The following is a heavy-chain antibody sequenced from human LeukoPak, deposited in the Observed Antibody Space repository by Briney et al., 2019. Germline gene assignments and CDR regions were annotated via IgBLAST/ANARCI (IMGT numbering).Heavy chain of an antibody. D-gene: IGHD3-10*01. CDR2: INPNSGGT. CDR3: AREASGITMVRGVTTDY. Sequence: ASVKVSCKASGYTFTGYYMHWVRQAPGQGLEWMGWINPNSGGTNYAQKFQGRVTITADKSTSTAYMELSSLRSEDTAVYYCAREASGITMVRGVTTDYWGQGTLVTVSS. J-gene: IGHJ4*02. CDR1: GYTFTGYY. V-gene: IGHV1-2*02.